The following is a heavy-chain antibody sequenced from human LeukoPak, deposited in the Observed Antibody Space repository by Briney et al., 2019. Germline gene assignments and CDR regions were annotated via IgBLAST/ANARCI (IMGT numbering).Heavy chain of an antibody. CDR1: GYTFTGYY. D-gene: IGHD6-19*01. Sequence: ASVKVSCKASGYTFTGYYMHWVRQAPGQGLEWMGRINPNSGGTNYAQKFQGRVTMTRDTSISTAYMELSRLRSDDTAVYYCAGYSSGWGAFDYWGQGTLVTVSS. CDR2: INPNSGGT. CDR3: AGYSSGWGAFDY. V-gene: IGHV1-2*06. J-gene: IGHJ4*02.